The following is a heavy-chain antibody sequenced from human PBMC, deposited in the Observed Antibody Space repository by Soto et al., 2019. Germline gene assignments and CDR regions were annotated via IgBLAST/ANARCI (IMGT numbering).Heavy chain of an antibody. CDR3: ARLPWADYGGIFDP. CDR2: IYYSGST. CDR1: GGSISRNY. D-gene: IGHD4-17*01. J-gene: IGHJ5*02. Sequence: SETLSLTCTVSGGSISRNYWSWIRQPPGKGLEWIGYIYYSGSTNYNPSLKSRVTISVDTSKNQFSLELSSVTAADTALYYCARLPWADYGGIFDPWGQGTLVTVSS. V-gene: IGHV4-59*01.